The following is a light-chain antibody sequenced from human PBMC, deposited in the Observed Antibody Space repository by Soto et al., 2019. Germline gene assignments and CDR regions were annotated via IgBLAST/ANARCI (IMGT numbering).Light chain of an antibody. Sequence: QSALTQPPSASGSPGQSVTISCTGTSSDVGGYKFVSWYQQHPGKAPKLIIYEVSKRPSGVPDRFSGSKSGNTASLTVSGLQAEDEADYYCTSYAGTNNIPQVFGTGTKVTVL. J-gene: IGLJ1*01. CDR2: EVS. V-gene: IGLV2-8*01. CDR3: TSYAGTNNIPQV. CDR1: SSDVGGYKF.